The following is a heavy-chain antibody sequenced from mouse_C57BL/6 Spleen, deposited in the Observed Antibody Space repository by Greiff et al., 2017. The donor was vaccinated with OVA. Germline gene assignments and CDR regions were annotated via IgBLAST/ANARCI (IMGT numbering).Heavy chain of an antibody. J-gene: IGHJ2*01. CDR1: GFTFSSYA. CDR3: TRGEAWLEY. CDR2: ISSGGDYI. D-gene: IGHD2-2*01. Sequence: EVKLMESGEGLVKPGGSLKLSCAASGFTFSSYAMSWVRQTPEKRLEWVAYISSGGDYIYYADTVKGRFTISRDNARNTLYLQMSSLKSEDTAMYYCTRGEAWLEYWGQGTTLTVSS. V-gene: IGHV5-9-1*02.